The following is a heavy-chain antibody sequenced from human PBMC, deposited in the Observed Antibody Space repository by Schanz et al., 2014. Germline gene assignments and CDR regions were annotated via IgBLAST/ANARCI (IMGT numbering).Heavy chain of an antibody. D-gene: IGHD3-22*01. J-gene: IGHJ4*02. Sequence: EGQLLESGGGLIQPGGSLRLSCAASGFTFSSYAMSWVRQAPGKGLQWVAAISGSGDSTYYADSVKGRFTISRDNSKNALYLQMNSLIAEDTAVYYCAEDPSHNDYDYYFDYWGQGTLVTVSS. CDR1: GFTFSSYA. CDR2: ISGSGDST. V-gene: IGHV3-23*01. CDR3: AEDPSHNDYDYYFDY.